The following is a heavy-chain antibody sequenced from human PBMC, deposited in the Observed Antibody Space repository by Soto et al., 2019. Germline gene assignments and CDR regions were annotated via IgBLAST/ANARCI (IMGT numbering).Heavy chain of an antibody. CDR2: IYYSGST. Sequence: SETLSLTCTVSGGSISSDYWSWIRQPPGKGLEWIGYIYYSGSTNYNPSLKSRVTISVDTSKDQFSLKLSSVTAADTAVYYCARGLYSSSWYDYWGQGTLVTVSS. CDR1: GGSISSDY. V-gene: IGHV4-59*01. CDR3: ARGLYSSSWYDY. D-gene: IGHD6-13*01. J-gene: IGHJ4*02.